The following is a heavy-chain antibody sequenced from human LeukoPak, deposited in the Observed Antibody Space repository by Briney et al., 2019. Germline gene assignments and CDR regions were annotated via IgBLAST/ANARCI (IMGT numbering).Heavy chain of an antibody. CDR2: IKGKSDGGTI. CDR3: ATTRTY. CDR1: GFTFSSYA. V-gene: IGHV3-15*07. J-gene: IGHJ4*02. Sequence: GGSLRLSCAASGFTFSSYAMNWVRQAPGKGLEWVGRIKGKSDGGTIDYAAPVKGRFTISRDDSKNTLYLQMHSLTTEDTAVYYCATTRTYWGQGTLVTVSS.